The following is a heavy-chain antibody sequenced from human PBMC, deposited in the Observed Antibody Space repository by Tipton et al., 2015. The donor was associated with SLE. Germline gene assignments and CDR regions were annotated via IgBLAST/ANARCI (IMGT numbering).Heavy chain of an antibody. D-gene: IGHD3-3*02. CDR2: IYHSGIT. V-gene: IGHV4-34*01. Sequence: TLSLTCAVYGGSFSAYYWSWIRQPPGKGLEWIGYIYHSGITNYNPSLQSRVTISVDTSKNQFSLKLTSVTAADTAVYYCARGPPFMEWERNWFDPWGQGTQVTVSS. CDR1: GGSFSAYY. J-gene: IGHJ5*02. CDR3: ARGPPFMEWERNWFDP.